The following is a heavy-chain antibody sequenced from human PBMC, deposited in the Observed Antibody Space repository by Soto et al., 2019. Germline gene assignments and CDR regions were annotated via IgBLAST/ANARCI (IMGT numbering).Heavy chain of an antibody. CDR2: MNRNSANT. J-gene: IGHJ6*02. CDR1: GYTFTSYD. Sequence: QVQLVQSGAEVKKPGASVKVSCKASGYTFTSYDINWVRQATGQGLEWMGWMNRNSANTGYAQKFPSRVTMTRHTSIRTAYIELSSQRSEDTAVYYCARDGFRGMDVWGQGTTVTVSS. V-gene: IGHV1-8*01. CDR3: ARDGFRGMDV.